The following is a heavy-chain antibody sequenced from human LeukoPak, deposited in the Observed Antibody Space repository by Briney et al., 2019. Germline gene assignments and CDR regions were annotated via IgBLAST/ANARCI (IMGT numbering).Heavy chain of an antibody. J-gene: IGHJ2*01. CDR3: ARMYSSGWYFDL. CDR1: GGSISSYY. Sequence: SETLSLTCTVSGGSISSYYWSWIRQPPGKGLEWIGYLYYSGSTNYNSSLKSRVTISVDTSKSQLSLKLSSVTAADTAVYYCARMYSSGWYFDLWGRGTLVTVSS. V-gene: IGHV4-59*01. CDR2: LYYSGST. D-gene: IGHD6-19*01.